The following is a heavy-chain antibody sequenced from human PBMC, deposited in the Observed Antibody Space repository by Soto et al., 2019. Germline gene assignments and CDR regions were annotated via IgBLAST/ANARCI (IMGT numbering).Heavy chain of an antibody. V-gene: IGHV3-30-3*01. Sequence: PGGSLRLSCAASGFTFGSFPMHWVRQAPGKGLEWVAVISYHGSNKYYADSVKGRFTISRDNSKNTLYLQMYSLRAEDTAVYYCARGGTRYCSGTSCYESWFDPWGLGPLVTVYS. CDR1: GFTFGSFP. J-gene: IGHJ5*02. CDR2: ISYHGSNK. CDR3: ARGGTRYCSGTSCYESWFDP. D-gene: IGHD2-2*01.